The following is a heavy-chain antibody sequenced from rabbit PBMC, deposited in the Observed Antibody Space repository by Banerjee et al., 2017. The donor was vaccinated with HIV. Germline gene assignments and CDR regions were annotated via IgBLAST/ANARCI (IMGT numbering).Heavy chain of an antibody. D-gene: IGHD1-1*01. V-gene: IGHV1S45*01. CDR2: IYAGSSGNT. J-gene: IGHJ6*01. CDR1: GFSLSGNYW. Sequence: QEQLVESGGGLVKPGASLTLTCTASGFSLSGNYWICWVRQAPGKGLEWIACIYAGSSGNTYYASWAKGRFTISKTSSTTVTLQMTSLTAADTATYFCARDSWYVGYTNDGLWGPGTLVTVS. CDR3: ARDSWYVGYTNDGL.